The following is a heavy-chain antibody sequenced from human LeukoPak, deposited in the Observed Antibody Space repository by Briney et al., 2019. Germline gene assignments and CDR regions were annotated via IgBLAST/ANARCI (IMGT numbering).Heavy chain of an antibody. J-gene: IGHJ4*02. CDR1: GFSFSNYA. CDR2: IKQDGSQR. Sequence: GGSLRLSCAASGFSFSNYAMSWVRQAPARGPEWVANIKQDGSQRYYVDSVRGRFTISRDNAKNSLFLQMNGLRAEDTAVYYCARRGGSSSRRSPIDYWGQGTLVTVSS. V-gene: IGHV3-7*01. CDR3: ARRGGSSSRRSPIDY. D-gene: IGHD6-6*01.